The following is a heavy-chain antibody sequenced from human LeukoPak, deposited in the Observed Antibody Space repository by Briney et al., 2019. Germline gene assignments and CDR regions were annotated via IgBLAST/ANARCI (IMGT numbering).Heavy chain of an antibody. V-gene: IGHV4-4*07. CDR2: IYTSGST. D-gene: IGHD6-13*01. Sequence: SETLSLTCTVSGDSISSYYWSWIRQPAGKGLEWIWRIYTSGSTNYNPSLQSRVTMSVDTSKNQFSLKLSSVTAADTAVYYCARGLAAAGTSPTLGWFDPWGQGTLVTVSS. CDR3: ARGLAAAGTSPTLGWFDP. CDR1: GDSISSYY. J-gene: IGHJ5*02.